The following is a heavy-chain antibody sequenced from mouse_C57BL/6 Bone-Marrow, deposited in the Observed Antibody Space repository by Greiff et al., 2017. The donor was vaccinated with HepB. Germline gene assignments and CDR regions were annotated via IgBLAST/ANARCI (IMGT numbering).Heavy chain of an antibody. Sequence: VQLKESGGGLVKPGGSLKLSCAASGFTFSDYGMHWVRQAPEKGLEWVAYISSGSSTIYYADTVKGRFTISRDNAKNTLFLQMTSLRSEDTAMYYCARYGYGSSYSAWFAYWGQGTLVTVSA. D-gene: IGHD1-1*01. J-gene: IGHJ3*01. CDR1: GFTFSDYG. CDR2: ISSGSSTI. CDR3: ARYGYGSSYSAWFAY. V-gene: IGHV5-17*01.